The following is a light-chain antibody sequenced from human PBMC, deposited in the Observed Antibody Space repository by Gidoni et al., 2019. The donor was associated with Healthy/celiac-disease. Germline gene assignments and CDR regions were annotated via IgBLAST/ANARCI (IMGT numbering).Light chain of an antibody. CDR2: EDN. V-gene: IGLV6-57*02. CDR3: QSYDSSNVV. J-gene: IGLJ2*01. CDR1: SCSIASNY. Sequence: NFMLTQPHSVSASPGKTVTISCTGSSCSIASNYVQWYQQRPGSAPTTVIYEDNQRPSGVPDRFSGSIDSSSNSASLTISGLKTEDEADYYCQSYDSSNVVFGGGTKLTVL.